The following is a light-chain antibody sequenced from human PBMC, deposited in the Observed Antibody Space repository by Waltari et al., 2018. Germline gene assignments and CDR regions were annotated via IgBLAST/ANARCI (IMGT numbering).Light chain of an antibody. CDR2: EVS. CDR1: ESLLFSNGKPY. J-gene: IGKJ4*01. Sequence: DIVMTQTPLSLSVTPGQPASISCRPSESLLFSNGKPYMYWFLQRPGQSPQLLIYEVSSRLSGVPDRFSGSGSGTDFTLKISRVEAEDVGIYYCMQGIHLPLTFGGGTKVEIK. V-gene: IGKV2-29*02. CDR3: MQGIHLPLT.